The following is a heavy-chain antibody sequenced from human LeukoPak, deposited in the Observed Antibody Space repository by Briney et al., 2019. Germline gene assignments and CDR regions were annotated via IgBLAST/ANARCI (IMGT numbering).Heavy chain of an antibody. CDR2: ISSSSSYI. CDR1: GFTFSSYS. J-gene: IGHJ6*03. V-gene: IGHV3-21*01. Sequence: GGSLRLSCAASGFTFSSYSMNWVRQAPGKGLEWVSSISSSSSYIYYADSVKGRFTISRDNAKNSLYLQMNSLRAEDTAVYYCARDVPYCSGGSCLYYYYYMDVWGKGTTVTVSS. CDR3: ARDVPYCSGGSCLYYYYYMDV. D-gene: IGHD2-15*01.